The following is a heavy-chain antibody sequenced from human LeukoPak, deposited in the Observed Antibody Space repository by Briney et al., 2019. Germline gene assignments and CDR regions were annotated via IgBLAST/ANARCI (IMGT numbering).Heavy chain of an antibody. CDR3: ARHSSGSSGWTLDY. Sequence: EPGGSLRLSCAASGFTVSSNYMTWVRQAPGKGLEWVSVIYGGGSTYYADSVKGRFNISRDNSKNTLYLQMNSLRAEDTAVYYCARHSSGSSGWTLDYWGQGTLVTVSS. CDR2: IYGGGST. CDR1: GFTVSSNY. V-gene: IGHV3-53*01. D-gene: IGHD6-19*01. J-gene: IGHJ4*02.